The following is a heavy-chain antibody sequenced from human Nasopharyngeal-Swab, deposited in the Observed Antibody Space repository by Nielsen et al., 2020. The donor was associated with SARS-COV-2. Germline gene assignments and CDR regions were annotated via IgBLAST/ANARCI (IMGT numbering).Heavy chain of an antibody. Sequence: ASVKLSCKASGYTFTSYGISWVRQAPGQGLEWMGWISAYNGNTNYAQKLQGRVTMTTDTSTSTAYIELRSLRSDDTAVYYCARTRIAGQEYYFDYWGQGTLVTVSS. CDR2: ISAYNGNT. CDR3: ARTRIAGQEYYFDY. CDR1: GYTFTSYG. J-gene: IGHJ4*02. D-gene: IGHD6-13*01. V-gene: IGHV1-18*01.